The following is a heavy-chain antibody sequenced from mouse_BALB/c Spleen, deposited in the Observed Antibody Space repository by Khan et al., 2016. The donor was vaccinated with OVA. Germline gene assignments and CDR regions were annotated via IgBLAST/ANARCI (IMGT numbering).Heavy chain of an antibody. CDR2: IYPGSGYT. CDR1: GYTFTDYY. V-gene: IGHV1-77*01. CDR3: SRRNYFGYTFAY. Sequence: QVQLQQPGAELARPGASVKLSCKASGYTFTDYYINWVKQRTGQGLEWIGEIYPGSGYTYYNEKFKDQATLTADKSSTTAYMQLSSLTSEDSAVYFCSRRNYFGYTFAYWGQGTLVTVSA. J-gene: IGHJ3*01. D-gene: IGHD1-2*01.